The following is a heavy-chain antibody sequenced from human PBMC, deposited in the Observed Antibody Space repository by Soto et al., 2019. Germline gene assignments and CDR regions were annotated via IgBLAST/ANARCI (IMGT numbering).Heavy chain of an antibody. D-gene: IGHD6-6*01. CDR3: ARSSQPREGYGMDV. J-gene: IGHJ6*02. Sequence: SETLSLTCTVSGGSMSSGDYYWSWIRQSPGKGLEWIGYVYYSGSTYYKPSLKSRLSLSVDTSRHHFSLKLSSVTAADTAVYFCARSSQPREGYGMDVWGQGTTVTVSS. V-gene: IGHV4-30-4*01. CDR1: GGSMSSGDYY. CDR2: VYYSGST.